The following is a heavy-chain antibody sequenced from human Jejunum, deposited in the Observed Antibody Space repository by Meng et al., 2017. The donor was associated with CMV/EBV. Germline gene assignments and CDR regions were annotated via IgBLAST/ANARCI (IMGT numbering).Heavy chain of an antibody. D-gene: IGHD6-13*01. CDR1: GFTFSAYE. V-gene: IGHV3-48*03. CDR3: ARDTAAAGIDY. J-gene: IGHJ4*02. CDR2: INFGASNI. Sequence: ASGFTFSAYEFDWVRQAPGKGLEWLAHINFGASNIYYADSIKGRFTISRDDAKSSLYLDMSSLRADDTAVYYCARDTAAAGIDYWGQGTVVTVSS.